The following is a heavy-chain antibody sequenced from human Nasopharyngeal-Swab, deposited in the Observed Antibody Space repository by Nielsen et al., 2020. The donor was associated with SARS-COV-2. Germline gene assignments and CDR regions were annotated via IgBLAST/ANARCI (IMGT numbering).Heavy chain of an antibody. CDR2: IHAGNGNT. D-gene: IGHD7-27*01. CDR1: GNTFTTNV. V-gene: IGHV1-3*01. J-gene: IGHJ4*02. Sequence: SVKVSCKASGNTFTTNVMHWVRQAPGQRLEWVGWIHAGNGNTQYSRKFQDRVTITRDTSASTVYMELSSLRSEDSAVYYCASPLGPWGQGTLVTVSS. CDR3: ASPLGP.